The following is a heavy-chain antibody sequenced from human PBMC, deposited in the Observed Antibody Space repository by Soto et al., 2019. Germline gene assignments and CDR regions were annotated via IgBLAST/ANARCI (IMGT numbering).Heavy chain of an antibody. CDR2: IYYSGST. CDR3: ARDEGLGVNYYYYGMDV. V-gene: IGHV4-59*12. Sequence: SETLSLTCTVSGGSISSYYWSWIRQPPGKGLEWIGYIYYSGSTNYNPSVKGRFTISRDNSKNTLYLQMNSLRAEDTAVYYCARDEGLGVNYYYYGMDVWGQGTTVTVSS. D-gene: IGHD3-10*01. CDR1: GGSISSYY. J-gene: IGHJ6*02.